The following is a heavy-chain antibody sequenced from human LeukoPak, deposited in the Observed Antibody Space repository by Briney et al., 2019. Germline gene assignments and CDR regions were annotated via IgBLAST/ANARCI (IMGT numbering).Heavy chain of an antibody. CDR2: ISGRSSTI. D-gene: IGHD2-8*01. Sequence: GGALRLSCAASGFTFDSYSMNWVRQATGKGLEWVSYISGRSSTIYYADSVKGRFTISRDNAKDSLYLQMNSLRADDTAVYYCARGRMRYYFDFWGQGSLVTVSS. CDR1: GFTFDSYS. V-gene: IGHV3-48*01. CDR3: ARGRMRYYFDF. J-gene: IGHJ4*02.